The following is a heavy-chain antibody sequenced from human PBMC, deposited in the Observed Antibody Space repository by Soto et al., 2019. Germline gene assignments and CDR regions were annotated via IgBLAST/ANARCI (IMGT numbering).Heavy chain of an antibody. D-gene: IGHD5-12*01. CDR2: IPSRGRP. V-gene: IGHV4-30-4*01. CDR3: ARDTYSGYDFGL. CDR1: GASVAGGSYY. Sequence: SETLSLTCSVSGASVAGGSYYWSWVRQPPGKGPEWIGYIPSRGRPFYNPSLTSRGTISADTSKNQLSLQLTSVTAADTAVYYCARDTYSGYDFGLWGQGTLVTVSS. J-gene: IGHJ5*02.